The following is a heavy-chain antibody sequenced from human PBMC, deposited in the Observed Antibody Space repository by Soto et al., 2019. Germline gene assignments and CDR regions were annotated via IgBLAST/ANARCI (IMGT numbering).Heavy chain of an antibody. D-gene: IGHD1-1*01. V-gene: IGHV3-53*01. J-gene: IGHJ4*02. CDR2: IYSGGST. CDR1: GFTVSSNY. CDR3: ARGGSRRLQLLFVFDS. Sequence: EVQLVESGGGLIQPGGSLRLSCAASGFTVSSNYTSWVRQAPGKGLEWVSVIYSGGSTYYADSVKDRFTISRDNSKNTLYLQMNGLRAEDTAVYYCARGGSRRLQLLFVFDSWGQGTLVTVSS.